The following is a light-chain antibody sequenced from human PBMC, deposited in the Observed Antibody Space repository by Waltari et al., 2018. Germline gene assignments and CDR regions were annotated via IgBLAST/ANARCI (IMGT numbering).Light chain of an antibody. Sequence: EVVLTTSPGPLSWPPGVRATLPCRASQSGSKYLPWYQQRPRQAPRLLIYAASTTATGIPDRFSGSGSGTDFSLTISRLGPEDFAVYYCQNHERLPATFGQGTKVEIK. J-gene: IGKJ1*01. CDR3: QNHERLPAT. CDR2: AAS. CDR1: QSGSKY. V-gene: IGKV3-20*01.